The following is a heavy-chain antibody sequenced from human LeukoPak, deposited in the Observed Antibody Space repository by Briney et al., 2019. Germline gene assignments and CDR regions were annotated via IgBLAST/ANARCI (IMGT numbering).Heavy chain of an antibody. Sequence: ASVKVSCKASGYTFTSYGISWVRQAPGQGLEWMGIINPSGGSTSYAQKFQGRVTMTRDTSTSTVYMELSSLRSEDTAVYYCARGGREWLLLRLEAFDYWGQGTLVTVSS. D-gene: IGHD3-22*01. CDR2: INPSGGST. CDR1: GYTFTSYG. V-gene: IGHV1-46*01. CDR3: ARGGREWLLLRLEAFDY. J-gene: IGHJ4*02.